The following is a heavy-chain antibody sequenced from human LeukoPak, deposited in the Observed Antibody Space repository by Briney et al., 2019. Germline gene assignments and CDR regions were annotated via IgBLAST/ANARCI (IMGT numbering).Heavy chain of an antibody. CDR1: GLTFSSYA. J-gene: IGHJ5*02. CDR2: ISGSGGST. V-gene: IGHV3-23*01. CDR3: AKDPFPDYGDYGLNWFDP. Sequence: GGSLRLSCAASGLTFSSYAMSWVRQAPGKGLEWVSAISGSGGSTYYADSVKGRFTISRDNSKNTLYLQMNSLRAEDTAVYYCAKDPFPDYGDYGLNWFDPWGQGTLVTVSS. D-gene: IGHD4-17*01.